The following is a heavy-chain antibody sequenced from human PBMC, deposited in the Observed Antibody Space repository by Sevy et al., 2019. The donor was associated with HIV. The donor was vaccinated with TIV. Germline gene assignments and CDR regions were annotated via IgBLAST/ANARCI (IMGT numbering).Heavy chain of an antibody. CDR3: AKGGGGHYDPDEIGYYFYYYNMDV. D-gene: IGHD3-22*01. CDR2: ISGSGSRT. Sequence: GGSLRLSCAVSGFSFDSYGMTWVRQAPGKGLEWVSGISGSGSRTYYADSVKGRFIISRDNSKNKLDLQMNSLRSEDTAIYYCAKGGGGHYDPDEIGYYFYYYNMDVWGKGTTVTVSS. CDR1: GFSFDSYG. V-gene: IGHV3-23*01. J-gene: IGHJ6*03.